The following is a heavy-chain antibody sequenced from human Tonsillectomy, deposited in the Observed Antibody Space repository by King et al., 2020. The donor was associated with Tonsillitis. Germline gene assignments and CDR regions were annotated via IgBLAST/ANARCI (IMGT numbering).Heavy chain of an antibody. J-gene: IGHJ4*02. Sequence: QLVQSGAEVKKPGSSVKVSCKASGGTFISHAISWVRQAPGQGFEWMGRIIPIIGIGDYAQKFQGRVTITADKSTSTVYMELSSLRSEDTAVYYCARGLYDSSGFTLGFWGQGTLVTVSS. V-gene: IGHV1-69*09. D-gene: IGHD3-22*01. CDR3: ARGLYDSSGFTLGF. CDR2: IIPIIGIG. CDR1: GGTFISHA.